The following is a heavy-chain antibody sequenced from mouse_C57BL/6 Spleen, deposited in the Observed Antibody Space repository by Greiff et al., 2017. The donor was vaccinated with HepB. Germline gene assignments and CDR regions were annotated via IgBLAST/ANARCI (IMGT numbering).Heavy chain of an antibody. D-gene: IGHD2-3*01. Sequence: EVKLVESGGGLVKPGGSLKLSCAASGFTFSSYTMSWVRQTPEKRLEWVATISGGGGNTYYPDSVKGRFTISRDNAKNTLYLQMSSLRSEDTALYYCARHVGLLPFFDYWGQGTTLTVSS. CDR3: ARHVGLLPFFDY. CDR2: ISGGGGNT. CDR1: GFTFSSYT. V-gene: IGHV5-9*01. J-gene: IGHJ2*01.